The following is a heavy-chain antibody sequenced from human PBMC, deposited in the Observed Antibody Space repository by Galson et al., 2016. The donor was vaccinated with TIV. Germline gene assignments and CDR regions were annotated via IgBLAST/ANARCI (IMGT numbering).Heavy chain of an antibody. Sequence: LRLSCAASGFTFSTYWMNWVRQAPGKGLVWVSRISGYGTRTNYADSVKGRFTISSDNAKNTLYLQMNSLCAVDTAVYYGARGARDTDRAYYYYYGLDVGGLGPTVT. J-gene: IGHJ6*02. D-gene: IGHD5-18*01. V-gene: IGHV3-74*01. CDR2: ISGYGTRT. CDR1: GFTFSTYW. CDR3: ARGARDTDRAYYYYYGLDV.